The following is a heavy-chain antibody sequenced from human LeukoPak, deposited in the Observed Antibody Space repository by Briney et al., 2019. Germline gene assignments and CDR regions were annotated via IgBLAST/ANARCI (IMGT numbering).Heavy chain of an antibody. D-gene: IGHD6-19*01. J-gene: IGHJ4*02. Sequence: GRSLRLSCAASGFTFSSHGIHWVRQAPGKGLEWVAVIAHDGSDKDYADSVKGRFTISRDNSKSTLYLQMSSLRAEDTAVYHCAKAVVGGTAPDYWGQGTLVTVSS. CDR1: GFTFSSHG. V-gene: IGHV3-30*04. CDR3: AKAVVGGTAPDY. CDR2: IAHDGSDK.